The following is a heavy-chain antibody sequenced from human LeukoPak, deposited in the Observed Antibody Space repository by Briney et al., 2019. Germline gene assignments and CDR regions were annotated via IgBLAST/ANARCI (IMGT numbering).Heavy chain of an antibody. CDR3: ASSPGGYCSSVSCYTGGYFDY. CDR2: IYYNGNT. D-gene: IGHD2-2*02. J-gene: IGHJ4*02. V-gene: IGHV4-39*01. Sequence: SETLSLTCTVSGGSISSSTYYWVWIRQPPGKGLERIGSIYYNGNTYYNPSLKSRVTISVDTSKNQFSLRLSSVTATDRAVYYCASSPGGYCSSVSCYTGGYFDYWGQGSLVTVSS. CDR1: GGSISSSTYY.